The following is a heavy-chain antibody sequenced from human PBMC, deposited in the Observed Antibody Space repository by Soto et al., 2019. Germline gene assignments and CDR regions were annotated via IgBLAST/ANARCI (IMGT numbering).Heavy chain of an antibody. V-gene: IGHV4-31*03. D-gene: IGHD2-15*01. CDR1: GGSINSGDSY. J-gene: IGHJ4*02. Sequence: QVQLQESGPGLVRPSQTLSLICTVSGGSINSGDSYWNWIRQHPEKVLEWIGYINYRGSTFYNPSLESRIIISVDTSKTQFSLKLSSVTAADTAVYYCARDAPGVAPYGGQGTLVTVSS. CDR2: INYRGST. CDR3: ARDAPGVAPY.